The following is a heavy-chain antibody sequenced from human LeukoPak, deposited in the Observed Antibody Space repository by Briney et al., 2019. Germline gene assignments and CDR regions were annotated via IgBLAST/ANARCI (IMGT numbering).Heavy chain of an antibody. Sequence: GGSLRLSCAASGFTFSNYGMNWVRQAPGKGLEWVSVISGNSDTTYYADSVKGRFTISRDNSKNTLYLQMTSLRVEDTAVYYCAKEGIKESPREFDYWGQGSLVTVSS. CDR2: ISGNSDTT. J-gene: IGHJ4*02. D-gene: IGHD1-26*01. CDR3: AKEGIKESPREFDY. CDR1: GFTFSNYG. V-gene: IGHV3-23*01.